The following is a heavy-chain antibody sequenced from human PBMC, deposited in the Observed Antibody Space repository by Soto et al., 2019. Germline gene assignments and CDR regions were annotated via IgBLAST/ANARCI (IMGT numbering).Heavy chain of an antibody. J-gene: IGHJ5*02. D-gene: IGHD6-19*01. V-gene: IGHV4-61*01. CDR1: GGSVSSGSYY. CDR3: ARGEQWLVRENNWFDP. CDR2: IYYSGST. Sequence: TSETLSLTCTVSGGSVSSGSYYWSWIRQPPGKGLEWIWYIYYSGSTNYNPSLKSRVTISVDTSKNQFSLKLSSVTAADTAVYYCARGEQWLVRENNWFDPWGQGTLVTVSS.